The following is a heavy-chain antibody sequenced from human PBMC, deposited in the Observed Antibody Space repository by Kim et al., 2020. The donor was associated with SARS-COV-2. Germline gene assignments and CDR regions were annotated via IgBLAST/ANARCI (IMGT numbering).Heavy chain of an antibody. D-gene: IGHD2-8*01. J-gene: IGHJ3*02. Sequence: VKGRFTISRDNSKNTLYLQMNSLRAEDTAVYYCAKGYCTNGVCYRRAFDIWGQGTMVTVSS. CDR3: AKGYCTNGVCYRRAFDI. V-gene: IGHV3-23*01.